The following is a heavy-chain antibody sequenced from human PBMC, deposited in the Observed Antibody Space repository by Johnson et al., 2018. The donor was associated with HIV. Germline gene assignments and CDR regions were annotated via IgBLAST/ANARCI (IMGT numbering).Heavy chain of an antibody. CDR1: GFTFSTNW. CDR3: AKGPLYYYDSRLGSGAFDI. CDR2: LNSAVSST. V-gene: IGHV3-74*01. D-gene: IGHD3-22*01. J-gene: IGHJ3*02. Sequence: GSLRLSCVGSGFTFSTNWMHWVRQAPGKGLVWVSRLNSAVSSTSYADSVKGRFPIPIDNSKNTLYPQMNSLRAEDTAVYYCAKGPLYYYDSRLGSGAFDIWGQGTMVTVSS.